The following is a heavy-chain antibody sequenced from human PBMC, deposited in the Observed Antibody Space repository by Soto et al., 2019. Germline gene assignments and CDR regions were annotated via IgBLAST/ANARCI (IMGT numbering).Heavy chain of an antibody. CDR3: ARSRDGYSFYFYYGMDG. D-gene: IGHD4-4*01. V-gene: IGHV3-30*03. CDR1: GFIFTSYG. CDR2: ILHDGSAE. J-gene: IGHJ6*02. Sequence: QVQLVESGGGVVQPGRSLRLSCAASGFIFTSYGMHWVRQAPGKGLEWMALILHDGSAEYYADSVKGRFTISRDNSKNTLYLQMNSLTAEDTAVYYWARSRDGYSFYFYYGMDGWGQGTTVTVSS.